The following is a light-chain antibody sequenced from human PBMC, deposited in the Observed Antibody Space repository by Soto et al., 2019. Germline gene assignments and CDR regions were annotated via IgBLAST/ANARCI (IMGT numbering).Light chain of an antibody. V-gene: IGLV3-21*04. CDR1: NIGIKS. J-gene: IGLJ2*01. Sequence: SYELTQPPSVSVAPGKTARITCGGSNIGIKSVRWYQQKPGQAPVLVIYYETDRPSGIPERFSGSNSGNTATLTISRVEAWDEADYYCQVWDGSSDHHVVFGGGTKLTVL. CDR3: QVWDGSSDHHVV. CDR2: YET.